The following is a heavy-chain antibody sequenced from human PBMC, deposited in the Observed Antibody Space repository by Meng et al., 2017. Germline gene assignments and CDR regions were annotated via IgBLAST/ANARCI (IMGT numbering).Heavy chain of an antibody. J-gene: IGHJ4*02. D-gene: IGHD6-25*01. CDR1: GYNFPDYY. V-gene: IGHV1-2*06. CDR3: ARDEDISAAGKLFGDY. CDR2: INPKSGDT. Sequence: LLSRVGVEWKKPGPEVKGSVKPSGYNFPDYYIHWVRRAPGQGLEWMGRINPKSGDTHYAQKFQARVTMTGDTSISTAYMELSGLRSDDTAMYYCARDEDISAAGKLFGDYWGQGTLVTVSS.